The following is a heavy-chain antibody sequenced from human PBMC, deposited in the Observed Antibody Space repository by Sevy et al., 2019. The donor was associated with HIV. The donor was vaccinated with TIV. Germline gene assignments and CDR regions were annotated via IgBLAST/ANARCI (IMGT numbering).Heavy chain of an antibody. CDR1: GFTFNTYA. CDR2: ISYSGSTT. Sequence: GGSLRLSCAASGFTFNTYAMAWVRQAPGKGLEWVSAISYSGSTTHYADSVKGRFTISRDNSKNTLYLQMNSLRAEDTAVYYCAKDSVSGSYYSGDFDYWGQGTLVTVSS. J-gene: IGHJ4*02. CDR3: AKDSVSGSYYSGDFDY. V-gene: IGHV3-23*01. D-gene: IGHD3-10*01.